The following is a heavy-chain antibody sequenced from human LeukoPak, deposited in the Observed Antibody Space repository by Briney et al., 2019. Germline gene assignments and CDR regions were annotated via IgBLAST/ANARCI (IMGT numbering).Heavy chain of an antibody. CDR2: IDPNSGGT. CDR3: ARGRRILVGDTNAGDFFDY. D-gene: IGHD1-26*01. Sequence: ASVKVSCKASGYTFTNYYMHWVRQAPGQGLEWMGWIDPNSGGTYYAQKFQGRVTMTRDTSISTAYMEVSWLKSDDTAVYYCARGRRILVGDTNAGDFFDYWGQGTLVTVSS. J-gene: IGHJ4*02. CDR1: GYTFTNYY. V-gene: IGHV1-2*02.